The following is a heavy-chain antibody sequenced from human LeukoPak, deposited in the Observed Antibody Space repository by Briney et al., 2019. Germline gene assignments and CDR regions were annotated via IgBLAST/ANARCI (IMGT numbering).Heavy chain of an antibody. J-gene: IGHJ4*02. CDR1: GLTFSSYW. CDR2: IKQDGSEK. Sequence: GGSLRLSCAASGLTFSSYWMSWVRQAPGKGLEWVANIKQDGSEKYYVGSVKGRFTISRDNANNSLYLQMNSLRAEDKAVYYCARDLREKVGYYYGSGSLWGFDYWGQGTLVTVSS. CDR3: ARDLREKVGYYYGSGSLWGFDY. D-gene: IGHD3-10*01. V-gene: IGHV3-7*01.